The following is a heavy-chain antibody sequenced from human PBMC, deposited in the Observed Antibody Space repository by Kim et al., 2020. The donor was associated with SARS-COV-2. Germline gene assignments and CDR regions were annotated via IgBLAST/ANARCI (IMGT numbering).Heavy chain of an antibody. J-gene: IGHJ4*02. Sequence: GGSLRLSCAASGFTFSSYSMNWVRQAPGKGLEWVSSISSSSSYIYYADSVKGRFTISRDNAKNSLYLQMNSLRAEDTAVYYCARDSGDCYGSSGYCLWGQGTLVTVSS. V-gene: IGHV3-21*01. CDR2: ISSSSSYI. CDR3: ARDSGDCYGSSGYCL. D-gene: IGHD3-22*01. CDR1: GFTFSSYS.